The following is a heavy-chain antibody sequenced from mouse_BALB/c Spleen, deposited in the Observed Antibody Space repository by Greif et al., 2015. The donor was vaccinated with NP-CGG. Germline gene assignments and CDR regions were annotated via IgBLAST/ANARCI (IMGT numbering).Heavy chain of an antibody. CDR1: GFSLTSYG. CDR3: AREGYYGSSPYYFDY. J-gene: IGHJ2*01. Sequence: VQRVESGPGLVAPSQSLSITCTVSGFSLTSYGVHWVRQPPGKGLEWLGVIWAGGSTNYNSALTSRLSISKDNSKSQVFLKMNSLQTDDTAMYYCAREGYYGSSPYYFDYWGQGTTLTVSS. D-gene: IGHD1-1*01. V-gene: IGHV2-9*02. CDR2: IWAGGST.